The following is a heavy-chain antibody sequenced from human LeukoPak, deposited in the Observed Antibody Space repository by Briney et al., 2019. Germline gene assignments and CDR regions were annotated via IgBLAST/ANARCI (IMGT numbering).Heavy chain of an antibody. Sequence: QPGGSLRLSCAASGFALSASNMHWVRQAPGRGLQWVSSLVSSSSSATYYADSGKGRFNISEDNSKNSLYLQLNSLRAEDTAVYFCARARTSYGDWNDAFDVWGQGTMVSVSS. CDR3: ARARTSYGDWNDAFDV. D-gene: IGHD4-17*01. J-gene: IGHJ3*01. V-gene: IGHV3-48*01. CDR2: LVSSSSSAT. CDR1: GFALSASN.